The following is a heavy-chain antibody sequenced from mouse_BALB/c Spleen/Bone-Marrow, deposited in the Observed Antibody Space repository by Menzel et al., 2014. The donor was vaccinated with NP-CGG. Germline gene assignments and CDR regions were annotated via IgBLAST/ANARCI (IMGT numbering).Heavy chain of an antibody. D-gene: IGHD2-2*01. CDR2: IDPANGNT. J-gene: IGHJ2*01. CDR3: ASYVYGYYFDY. CDR1: GFNVEDTY. Sequence: EVQLQQSGAELVKPGASVKLSCTASGFNVEDTYIHWVKQRPEQGLEWIGRIDPANGNTKYDPKFQGKATITADTSSNTAYLQLSSPTSEDTAVYYCASYVYGYYFDYWGQGTPLTVSS. V-gene: IGHV14-3*02.